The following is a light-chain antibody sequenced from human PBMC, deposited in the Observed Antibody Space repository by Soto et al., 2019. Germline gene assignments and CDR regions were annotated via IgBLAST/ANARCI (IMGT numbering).Light chain of an antibody. CDR1: NSNIGAGYG. V-gene: IGLV1-40*01. CDR3: QSYDSSLSGSV. CDR2: DN. J-gene: IGLJ2*01. Sequence: QSVLTQPPSVSGAPGQRVTISCTGSNSNIGAGYGVYWYQQLPGTAPKLLIYDNRRPSGVPDRFSGSKSGSSASLAITGLQAEDEADYYCQSYDSSLSGSVFGGGTKLTVL.